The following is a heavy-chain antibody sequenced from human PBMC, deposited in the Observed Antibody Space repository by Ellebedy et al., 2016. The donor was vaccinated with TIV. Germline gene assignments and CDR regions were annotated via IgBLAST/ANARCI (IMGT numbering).Heavy chain of an antibody. D-gene: IGHD6-19*01. V-gene: IGHV3-7*01. CDR2: IEHDGTER. Sequence: GGSLRLSXAVSGLTFANYRMTWVRQSPGRGLEWVANIEHDGTERYYVDSVKGRFTISRDNAKKSLYLQINSLRVEDTAVYYRAREGSGWNHLDYWGQGTLVTVSS. CDR1: GLTFANYR. J-gene: IGHJ4*02. CDR3: AREGSGWNHLDY.